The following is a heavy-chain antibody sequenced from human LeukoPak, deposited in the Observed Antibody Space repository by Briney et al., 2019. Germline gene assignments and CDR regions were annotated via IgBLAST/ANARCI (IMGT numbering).Heavy chain of an antibody. J-gene: IGHJ4*02. CDR2: INSDGSST. V-gene: IGHV3-74*01. CDR1: GFTFSSYW. CDR3: ARSKGGSGYHFDY. D-gene: IGHD3-10*01. Sequence: GGSLRLSCAASGFTFSSYWMHWVRQAPGKGLVWVSRINSDGSSTSYADSVKGRFTISRDNAKNTPYLQMNSLRAEDTAVYYCARSKGGSGYHFDYWGQGTLVTVSS.